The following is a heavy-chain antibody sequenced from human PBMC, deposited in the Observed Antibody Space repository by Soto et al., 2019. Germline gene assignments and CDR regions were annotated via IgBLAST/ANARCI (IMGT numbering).Heavy chain of an antibody. J-gene: IGHJ6*03. CDR1: GGSISSYY. CDR3: ARHVVSVRGVRYYYYYMDV. V-gene: IGHV4-59*08. Sequence: QVQLQESGPGLVKPSETLSLTCTVSGGSISSYYWSWIRQPPGKGLEWIGYIYYSGSTNYNPSLKSRVTISVDTSKNQFSLKLSSVTAADTAVYYCARHVVSVRGVRYYYYYMDVWGKGTTVTVSS. D-gene: IGHD3-10*01. CDR2: IYYSGST.